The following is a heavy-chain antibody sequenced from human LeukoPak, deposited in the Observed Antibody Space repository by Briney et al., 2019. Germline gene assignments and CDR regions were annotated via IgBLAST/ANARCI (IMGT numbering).Heavy chain of an antibody. CDR1: GYTFTDYH. Sequence: ASVRVSCKASGYTFTDYHLHWVRQAPGQGLEWMGDINLRNGQFKFAEKFQGRATMTRDPSISTLYMVLRGLTPDDTAMYYCARDPQYTFGYPTYDYWGQGTLVTVSS. CDR2: INLRNGQF. V-gene: IGHV1-2*02. D-gene: IGHD2-2*03. CDR3: ARDPQYTFGYPTYDY. J-gene: IGHJ4*02.